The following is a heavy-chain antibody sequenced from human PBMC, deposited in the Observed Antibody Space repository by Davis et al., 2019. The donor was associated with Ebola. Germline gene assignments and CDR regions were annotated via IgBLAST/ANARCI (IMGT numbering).Heavy chain of an antibody. J-gene: IGHJ6*03. D-gene: IGHD3-3*01. CDR1: GGSISSGDYY. V-gene: IGHV4-30-4*01. Sequence: SETLSLTCTVSGGSISSGDYYWSWIRQPPGKGLEWIGYIYYSGSTYYNPFLKSRVTISVDTSKNQFSLKLSSVTAADTAVYYCAAPIWSGYYSHMDVWGKGTTVTVSS. CDR3: AAPIWSGYYSHMDV. CDR2: IYYSGST.